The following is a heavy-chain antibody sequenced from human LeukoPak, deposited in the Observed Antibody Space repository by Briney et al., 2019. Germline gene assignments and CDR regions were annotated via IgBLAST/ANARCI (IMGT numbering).Heavy chain of an antibody. CDR2: VSRDGDNT. D-gene: IGHD3-22*01. Sequence: GGSVSLFCAASGFTLNSYAMNWVRHAPGQGREWVSFVSRDGDNTQYADPVKGRFAISRDNSKNTLYLQMNSLRAGDTAVYYCAKLGAHFDNSAYYPGAFDYWGQGTLVTVSS. CDR3: AKLGAHFDNSAYYPGAFDY. V-gene: IGHV3-23*01. CDR1: GFTLNSYA. J-gene: IGHJ4*02.